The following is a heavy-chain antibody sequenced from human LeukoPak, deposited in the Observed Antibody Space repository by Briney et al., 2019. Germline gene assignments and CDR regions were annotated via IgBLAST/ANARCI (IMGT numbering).Heavy chain of an antibody. CDR1: GYTPTELS. Sequence: ASVKVSCKVSGYTPTELSMHWVRQAPGKGLEWMGGFDPEDGETIYAQKFQGRVTMTEDTSTDTAYMELSSLRSEDTAVYYCAILHIVGAGDFDYWGQGTLATVSP. CDR3: AILHIVGAGDFDY. D-gene: IGHD2-21*01. J-gene: IGHJ4*02. V-gene: IGHV1-24*01. CDR2: FDPEDGET.